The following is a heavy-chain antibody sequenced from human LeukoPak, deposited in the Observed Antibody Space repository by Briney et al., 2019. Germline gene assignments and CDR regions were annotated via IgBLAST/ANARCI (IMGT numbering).Heavy chain of an antibody. J-gene: IGHJ5*02. D-gene: IGHD3-10*01. CDR2: IYATGST. V-gene: IGHV4-4*09. Sequence: SEPLSLTCTVSGGSISSYYWSWIRQPPGKGLEWIGYIYATGSTNYNPSLKSRVTISVDTSKNQFSLNLRSVTAADTAVYYCARHGSVRSPLGPWGQGTLVTVSS. CDR1: GGSISSYY. CDR3: ARHGSVRSPLGP.